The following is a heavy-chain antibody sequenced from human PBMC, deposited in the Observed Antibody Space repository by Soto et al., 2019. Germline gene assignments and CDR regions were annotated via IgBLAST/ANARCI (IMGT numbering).Heavy chain of an antibody. D-gene: IGHD4-17*01. CDR2: VSDDGGST. V-gene: IGHV3-74*01. J-gene: IGHJ4*02. Sequence: EVQLVESGGGLVQPGGSLRLSCAASGFTFSSYYMHWVRQAPGKGLVWVSRVSDDGGSTIYAESVRGRFTISRDSAKNTLSLQMNSLSAEGTAVYYCARGLYGDSVGYDHWGQGTLVTVSS. CDR1: GFTFSSYY. CDR3: ARGLYGDSVGYDH.